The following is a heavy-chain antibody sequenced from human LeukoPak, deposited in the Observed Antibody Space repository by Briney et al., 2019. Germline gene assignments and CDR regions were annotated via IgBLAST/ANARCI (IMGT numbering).Heavy chain of an antibody. J-gene: IGHJ4*02. D-gene: IGHD5-18*01. CDR1: GFIFSSYS. CDR2: ISSSSTYI. Sequence: KAGGSLRLSCAASGFIFSSYSMNWVRQAPGKGLEWVSSISSSSTYIYYADSVKGRFTISRDNAKNSLYLQMNSLRAEDTAVYYCARSFHTERADYWGQGTLVTVSS. V-gene: IGHV3-21*01. CDR3: ARSFHTERADY.